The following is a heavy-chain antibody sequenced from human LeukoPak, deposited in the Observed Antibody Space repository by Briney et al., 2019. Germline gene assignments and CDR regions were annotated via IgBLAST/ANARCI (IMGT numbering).Heavy chain of an antibody. D-gene: IGHD4-11*01. CDR1: GDSVSSNSAS. CDR2: TYFRSKWSN. CDR3: ARDRDSDYEWGPYDP. J-gene: IGHJ5*02. Sequence: SQTLSLTCAISGDSVSSNSASWNWLRQSPSRGLEWLGSTYFRSKWSNDYAPSVKSRIAINPDTSRNEFSLQLNSVTPEDTAVYFCARDRDSDYEWGPYDPWGQGTLVTVSS. V-gene: IGHV6-1*01.